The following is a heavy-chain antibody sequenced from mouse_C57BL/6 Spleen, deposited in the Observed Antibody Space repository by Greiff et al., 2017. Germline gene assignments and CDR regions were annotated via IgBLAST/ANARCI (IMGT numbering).Heavy chain of an antibody. CDR3: ARGGYFDV. CDR2: IDPISGGT. V-gene: IGHV1-72*01. Sequence: QFQLQQPGAELVKPGASVKLSCKASGYTFTSYWMHWVKLRPGRGLEWIGRIDPISGGTKYNEKFKSKTTLTVDKPSSTAYMQRSSLTSEDSAVYYCARGGYFDVWGTGTTVTVSS. J-gene: IGHJ1*03. CDR1: GYTFTSYW.